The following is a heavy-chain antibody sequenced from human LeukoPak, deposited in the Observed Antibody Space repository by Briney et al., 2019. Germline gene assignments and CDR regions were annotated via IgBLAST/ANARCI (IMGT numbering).Heavy chain of an antibody. D-gene: IGHD6-19*01. CDR1: GYTFVTYY. J-gene: IGHJ4*02. CDR3: ARDRGRGWDFFGY. Sequence: ASVKVSCKASGYTFVTYYMHWVRQAPGQGLEWMGWINPNSGDTNYAQKFQGRVTMTSDTSISTAFMELNRLRSDDTAVYYCARDRGRGWDFFGYSGQGTRVTVSS. CDR2: INPNSGDT. V-gene: IGHV1-2*02.